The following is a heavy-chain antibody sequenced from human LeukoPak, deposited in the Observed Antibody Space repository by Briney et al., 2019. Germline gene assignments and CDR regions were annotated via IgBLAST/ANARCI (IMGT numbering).Heavy chain of an antibody. CDR1: GGSISSGSYY. V-gene: IGHV4-61*02. J-gene: IGHJ4*02. D-gene: IGHD5-18*01. Sequence: SQTLSLTCTVSGGSISSGSYYWSWIRQPAGKGLEWIGRIYTSGSTNYNPSLKSRVTISVDTSKNQFSLKLSSVTAADTAVYYCARDQVTAMVTYFGYWGQGALVTVSS. CDR3: ARDQVTAMVTYFGY. CDR2: IYTSGST.